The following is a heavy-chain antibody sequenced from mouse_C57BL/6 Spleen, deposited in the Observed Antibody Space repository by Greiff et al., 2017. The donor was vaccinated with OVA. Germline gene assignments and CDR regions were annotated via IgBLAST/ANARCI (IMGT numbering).Heavy chain of an antibody. V-gene: IGHV1-52*01. CDR1: GYTFTSYW. J-gene: IGHJ2*01. Sequence: QVQLKQPGAELVRPGSSVKLSCKASGYTFTSYWMHWVKQRPIQGLEWIGNIDPSDSETHYNQKFKDKATLTVDKSSSTAYMQLSSLTSEDSAVYYCARSGNYLYYFDYWGQGTTLTVSS. CDR3: ARSGNYLYYFDY. CDR2: IDPSDSET. D-gene: IGHD2-1*01.